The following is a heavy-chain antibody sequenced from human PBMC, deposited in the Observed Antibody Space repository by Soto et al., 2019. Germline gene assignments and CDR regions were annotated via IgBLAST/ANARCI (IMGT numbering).Heavy chain of an antibody. V-gene: IGHV1-8*01. CDR1: GYTFTSYD. J-gene: IGHJ3*02. D-gene: IGHD3-10*01. Sequence: ASVKVSCKASGYTFTSYDINWVRQATGQGLEWMGWMNPNSGNTGYAQKFQGRVTMTRNTSKSTAYMELSILRSEDTAVYYCARVHGSGSYYSGAFDIWGQGTMVTVSS. CDR3: ARVHGSGSYYSGAFDI. CDR2: MNPNSGNT.